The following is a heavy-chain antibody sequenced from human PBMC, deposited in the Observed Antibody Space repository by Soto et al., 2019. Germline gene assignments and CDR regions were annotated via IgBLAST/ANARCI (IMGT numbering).Heavy chain of an antibody. V-gene: IGHV4-59*01. Sequence: ETLSLTCTVSGGSISSNYWTWIRQPPGKGLEWIGYVYNSGSTNYNPSLKSRVTISEDTSKSQFSLKVNFMTAADTAVYYCARYRREAVAGYTLDNWGQGILVTVSS. CDR3: ARYRREAVAGYTLDN. D-gene: IGHD6-13*01. CDR1: GGSISSNY. CDR2: VYNSGST. J-gene: IGHJ4*02.